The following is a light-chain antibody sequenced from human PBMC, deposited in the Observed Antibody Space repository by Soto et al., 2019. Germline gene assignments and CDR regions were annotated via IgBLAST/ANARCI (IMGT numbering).Light chain of an antibody. CDR3: QQYSSYWT. J-gene: IGKJ1*01. CDR2: DAS. Sequence: DIQMTQSPSSLSASVGDRFTITCRASQSISSWLAWYQEKPGKAPKVLIYDASNLESGVPSRFSGSGSGTEFTLTISRLQPDDFATYYCQQYSSYWTFGQGTKV. V-gene: IGKV1-5*01. CDR1: QSISSW.